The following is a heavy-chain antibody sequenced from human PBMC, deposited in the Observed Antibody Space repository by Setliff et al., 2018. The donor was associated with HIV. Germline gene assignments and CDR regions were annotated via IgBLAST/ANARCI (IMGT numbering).Heavy chain of an antibody. Sequence: SETLSLTCAVYGGSFSGYYWSWIRQPPGKGLEWIGEINHSGSTNYNPSLKSRVTISVDTSKNQFSLKLSSVTAADTAVFYCARLTTTYYYGSSAYYHPVWGRGTLVTVSS. CDR3: ARLTTTYYYGSSAYYHPV. CDR2: INHSGST. V-gene: IGHV4-34*01. CDR1: GGSFSGYY. J-gene: IGHJ4*02. D-gene: IGHD3-22*01.